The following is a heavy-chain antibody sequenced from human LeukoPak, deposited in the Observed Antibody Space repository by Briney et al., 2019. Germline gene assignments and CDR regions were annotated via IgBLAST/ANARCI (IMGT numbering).Heavy chain of an antibody. CDR2: IKQDGSEK. Sequence: GGSLRLSCAASGFTFSSYWMSWVRQAPGKGLEWVANIKQDGSEKYYVDSVKGRFTISRDNAKNSLSLQMNSLRAEDTAVYYCARVCTIFGVVIMDYFDYWGRGTLVTVSS. CDR1: GFTFSSYW. D-gene: IGHD3-3*01. J-gene: IGHJ4*02. CDR3: ARVCTIFGVVIMDYFDY. V-gene: IGHV3-7*01.